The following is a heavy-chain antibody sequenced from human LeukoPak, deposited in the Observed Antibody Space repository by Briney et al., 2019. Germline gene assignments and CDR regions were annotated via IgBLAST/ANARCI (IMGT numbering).Heavy chain of an antibody. CDR2: IIPIFGTA. CDR3: ASDYSDAFDI. CDR1: GGTFSSYA. D-gene: IGHD2-15*01. Sequence: ASVKVSCKASGGTFSSYAISWVRQAPGQGLERMGRIIPIFGTANYAQKFQGRVTITTDESTSTAYMELSSLRSEDTAVYYCASDYSDAFDIWGQGTMVTVSS. V-gene: IGHV1-69*05. J-gene: IGHJ3*02.